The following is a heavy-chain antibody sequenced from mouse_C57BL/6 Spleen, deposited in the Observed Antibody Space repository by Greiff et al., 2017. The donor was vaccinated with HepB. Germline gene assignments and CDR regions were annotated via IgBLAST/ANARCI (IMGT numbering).Heavy chain of an antibody. CDR1: GYSFTGYY. CDR3: ANAYYSSHYAMDY. D-gene: IGHD2-5*01. V-gene: IGHV1-31*01. CDR2: IYPYNGVS. Sequence: VHVKQSGPELVKPGASVKISCKASGYSFTGYYMHWVKQSHGNILDWIGYIYPYNGVSSYNQKFKGKATLTVDKSSSTAYRELRSLTSEDSAVYYCANAYYSSHYAMDYWGQGTSVTVSS. J-gene: IGHJ4*01.